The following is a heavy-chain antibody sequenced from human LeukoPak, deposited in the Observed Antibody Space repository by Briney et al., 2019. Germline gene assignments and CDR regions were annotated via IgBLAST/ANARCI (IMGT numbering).Heavy chain of an antibody. V-gene: IGHV3-30-3*01. CDR2: ISYDGSNK. Sequence: PGRSLRLSCAASGFTFSSYAMHWVRQAPGKGLEWVAVISYDGSNKYYADSVKGRFTISRDNSKNTLYLQMNSLRAEDTAVYYCVMSMGYLSSDFDYWGQGTLVTVSS. CDR3: VMSMGYLSSDFDY. J-gene: IGHJ4*02. CDR1: GFTFSSYA. D-gene: IGHD2-15*01.